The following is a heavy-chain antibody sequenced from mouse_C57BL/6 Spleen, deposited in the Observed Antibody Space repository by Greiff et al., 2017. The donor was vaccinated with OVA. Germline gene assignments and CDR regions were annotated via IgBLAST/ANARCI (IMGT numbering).Heavy chain of an antibody. Sequence: QVQLQQPGAELVKPGASVKLSCKASGYTFTSSWMHWVKQRPGQGLEWIGMIHPNSGSTNYNEKFKSKATLTVDKSSSTAYMQLSSLTSEDSAVYYCAREDYGSSPAWFAYWGQGTLVTVSA. D-gene: IGHD1-1*01. CDR2: IHPNSGST. CDR1: GYTFTSSW. CDR3: AREDYGSSPAWFAY. J-gene: IGHJ3*01. V-gene: IGHV1-64*01.